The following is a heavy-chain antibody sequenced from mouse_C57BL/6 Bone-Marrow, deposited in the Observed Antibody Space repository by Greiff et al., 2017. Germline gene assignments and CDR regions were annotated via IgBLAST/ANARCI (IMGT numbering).Heavy chain of an antibody. CDR1: EYEFPSHD. V-gene: IGHV5-2*01. D-gene: IGHD1-1*01. CDR2: INSDGGST. Sequence: EVQGVESGGGLVQPGESLKLSCESNEYEFPSHDMSWVRKTPEKRLELVAAINSDGGSTYYPDTMERRFIISRDNTKKTLYLQMSSLRSEDTALYYCARHRNYYGSSYDYAMDYWGQGTSVTVSS. J-gene: IGHJ4*01. CDR3: ARHRNYYGSSYDYAMDY.